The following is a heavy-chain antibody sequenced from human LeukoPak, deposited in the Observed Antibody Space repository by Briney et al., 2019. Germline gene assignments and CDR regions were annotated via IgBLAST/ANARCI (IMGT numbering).Heavy chain of an antibody. CDR2: IYYSGST. V-gene: IGHV4-39*07. D-gene: IGHD3-22*01. CDR1: GGSISSTSYY. CDR3: ARTDNSASLFDY. Sequence: SETLSLTCSVSGGSISSTSYYWGYIRQPPGKGLEWIGSIYYSGSTYYNPSLKSRVTISIDTSKNQFSLRLNSVTAADTAVYYCARTDNSASLFDYWGQGILVTVSS. J-gene: IGHJ4*02.